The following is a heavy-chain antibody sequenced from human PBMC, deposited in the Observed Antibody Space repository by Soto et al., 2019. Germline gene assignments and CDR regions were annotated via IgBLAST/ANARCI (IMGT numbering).Heavy chain of an antibody. Sequence: GGSLRLSCTASGFTFGDYAMSWFRQAPGKGLEWVGFIRSKAYGGTTEYAASVKGRFTISRDDSKGIAYLQMNSLKTEDTAVYYCTRASYCGGDCYHNTIDYWGQGTLVTVSS. V-gene: IGHV3-49*03. CDR3: TRASYCGGDCYHNTIDY. CDR2: IRSKAYGGTT. J-gene: IGHJ4*02. CDR1: GFTFGDYA. D-gene: IGHD2-21*02.